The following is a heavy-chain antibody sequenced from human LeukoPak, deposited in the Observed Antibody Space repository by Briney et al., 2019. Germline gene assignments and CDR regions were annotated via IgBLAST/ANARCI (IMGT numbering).Heavy chain of an antibody. Sequence: GGSLRLSCAASSFTLSSNYMNWVRQAPGKRLEWVSVIYSGGSTYYADSVKGRFSISRDNSKNTLYLQMNSLRAEDTGLYYCASGRRYSSGWFFFDYWGQGTLVTVSS. J-gene: IGHJ4*02. V-gene: IGHV3-66*01. CDR2: IYSGGST. CDR3: ASGRRYSSGWFFFDY. CDR1: SFTLSSNY. D-gene: IGHD6-19*01.